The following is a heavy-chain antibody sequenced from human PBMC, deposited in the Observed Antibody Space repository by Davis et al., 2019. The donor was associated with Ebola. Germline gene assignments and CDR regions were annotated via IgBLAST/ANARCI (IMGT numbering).Heavy chain of an antibody. J-gene: IGHJ4*02. V-gene: IGHV4-34*01. CDR1: GGSFSGYY. Sequence: SETLSLTCAVYGGSFSGYYWSWIRQPPGKGLEWIGEINHSGSTNYNPSLKSRVTISVDTSKNQFSLKLSSVTAADTAVYYCARSSSDWLFPFDYWGQGTLVTVSS. CDR3: ARSSSDWLFPFDY. CDR2: INHSGST. D-gene: IGHD3-9*01.